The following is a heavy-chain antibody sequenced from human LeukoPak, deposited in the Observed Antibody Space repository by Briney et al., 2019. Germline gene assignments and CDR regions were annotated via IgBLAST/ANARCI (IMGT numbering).Heavy chain of an antibody. D-gene: IGHD6-19*01. Sequence: EASVKVSCKASGYIFTNYYMHWVRQAPGQGLEWMGWINPNSGGTNYAQKFQGRVTMTRDTSISTAYMELSRLRSDDTAVYYCARDINVHIAVAGRPLSLDYWGQGTLVTVSS. CDR1: GYIFTNYY. CDR3: ARDINVHIAVAGRPLSLDY. CDR2: INPNSGGT. J-gene: IGHJ4*02. V-gene: IGHV1-2*02.